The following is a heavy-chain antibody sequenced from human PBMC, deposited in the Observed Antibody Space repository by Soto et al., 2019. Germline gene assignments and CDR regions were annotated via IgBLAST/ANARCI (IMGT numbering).Heavy chain of an antibody. V-gene: IGHV1-69*13. Sequence: GASVKVSCKASGGTFSSYAISWVRQAPGQGLEWMGGIIPIFGTANYAQKFQGRVTITADESTSTAYMELSSLRSEDTAVYYCASPAAAASWGYYYYGMDVWGQGTTVTV. CDR2: IIPIFGTA. CDR1: GGTFSSYA. J-gene: IGHJ6*02. D-gene: IGHD6-13*01. CDR3: ASPAAAASWGYYYYGMDV.